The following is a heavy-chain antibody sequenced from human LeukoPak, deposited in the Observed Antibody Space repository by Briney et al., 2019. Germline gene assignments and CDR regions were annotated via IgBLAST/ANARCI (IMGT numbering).Heavy chain of an antibody. Sequence: GGSLRLSCAASGFTFSSYSMNWVRQAPGKGLEWVSSISRSSSYIYYADSVKGRFTISRDNAKNSLYLQMNSLRAEDTAVYYCARDPAYYYDSSGYYLTPHFDYWGQGTLVTVSS. D-gene: IGHD3-22*01. CDR2: ISRSSSYI. V-gene: IGHV3-21*01. CDR1: GFTFSSYS. J-gene: IGHJ4*02. CDR3: ARDPAYYYDSSGYYLTPHFDY.